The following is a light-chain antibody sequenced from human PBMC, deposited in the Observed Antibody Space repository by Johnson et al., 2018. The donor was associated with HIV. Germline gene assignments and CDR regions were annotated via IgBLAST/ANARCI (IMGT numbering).Light chain of an antibody. Sequence: QSVLTQPPSVSAAPGQKVTISCSGSSSNIGNNYVSWYQQLPGTAPKLLIYENNKRPSGIPDRFSGSKSGTSATLGITGLQTGDEADYYCGTWDSSLSVNYGFGTGTKVTV. CDR2: ENN. CDR1: SSNIGNNY. V-gene: IGLV1-51*02. J-gene: IGLJ1*01. CDR3: GTWDSSLSVNYG.